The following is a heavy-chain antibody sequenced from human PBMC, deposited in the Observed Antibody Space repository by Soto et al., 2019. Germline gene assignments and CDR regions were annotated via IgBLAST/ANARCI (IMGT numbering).Heavy chain of an antibody. CDR1: GFSLSTSGVG. D-gene: IGHD3-22*01. V-gene: IGHV2-5*02. CDR3: AHSYDSSGYYLFGNLFDY. J-gene: IGHJ4*02. Sequence: QITLKESGPTLVKPTQTLTLTCTFSGFSLSTSGVGVGWIRQPPGKALEWLALIYWDDDKRYSPSLKSRLTITKDXXKXQGXLTMTNMDPVDTATYYCAHSYDSSGYYLFGNLFDYWGQGTLVTVSS. CDR2: IYWDDDK.